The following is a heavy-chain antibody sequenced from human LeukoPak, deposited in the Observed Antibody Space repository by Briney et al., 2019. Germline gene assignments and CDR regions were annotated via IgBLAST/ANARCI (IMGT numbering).Heavy chain of an antibody. D-gene: IGHD3-22*01. CDR2: INPSGGST. J-gene: IGHJ6*03. V-gene: IGHV1-46*01. CDR1: GYTFTSYY. CDR3: ARDHCYDSSGYHTPSYYMDV. Sequence: GASVKVSCKASGYTFTSYYMHWVRQAPGQGLEWMGIINPSGGSTSYAQKFQGRVTMTRDTSTSTVYMELSSLRSEDTAVYYCARDHCYDSSGYHTPSYYMDVWGKGTTVTVSS.